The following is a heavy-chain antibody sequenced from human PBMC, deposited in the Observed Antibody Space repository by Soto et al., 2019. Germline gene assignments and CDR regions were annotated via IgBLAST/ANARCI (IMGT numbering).Heavy chain of an antibody. D-gene: IGHD3-16*02. V-gene: IGHV4-30-4*01. CDR2: IYYSGST. CDR1: GGSISSGDYY. CDR3: ARAVGGYLYYFDY. Sequence: SETLSLTCTVSGGSISSGDYYWSWIRQPPGKGLEWIGYIYYSGSTYYNPSLKSRVTISVDTSKNQFSLKRSSVTAADTAVYYCARAVGGYLYYFDYWGQGTLVTVSS. J-gene: IGHJ4*02.